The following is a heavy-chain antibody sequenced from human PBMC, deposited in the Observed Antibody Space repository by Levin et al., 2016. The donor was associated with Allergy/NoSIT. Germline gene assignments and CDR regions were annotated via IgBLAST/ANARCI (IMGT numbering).Heavy chain of an antibody. Sequence: SVKVSCKASGGTFSSYTISWVRQAPGQGLEWMGRIIPILGIANYAQKLQGRVTMTTDTSTSTAYMELRSLRSDDTAVYYCARGVHYYYYGMDVWGQGTTVTVSS. CDR1: GGTFSSYT. V-gene: IGHV1-69*02. CDR3: ARGVHYYYYGMDV. J-gene: IGHJ6*02. CDR2: IIPILGIA.